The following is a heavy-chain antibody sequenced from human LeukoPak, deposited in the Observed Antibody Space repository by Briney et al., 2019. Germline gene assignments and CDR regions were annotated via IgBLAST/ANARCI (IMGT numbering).Heavy chain of an antibody. CDR3: AVAHSYELLDY. Sequence: GTSVKVSCKASGFTFTSSAVQWVRQARGQRLEWIGWNVVGSGNTNYAQKIHKRVTITRDMFKSTAYMEMSSLKSEDTAVYYCAVAHSYELLDYWGQGTLVTVSS. D-gene: IGHD5-12*01. J-gene: IGHJ4*02. CDR2: NVVGSGNT. CDR1: GFTFTSSA. V-gene: IGHV1-58*01.